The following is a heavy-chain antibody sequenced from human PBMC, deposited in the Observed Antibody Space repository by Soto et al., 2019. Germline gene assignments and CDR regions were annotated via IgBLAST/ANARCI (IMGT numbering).Heavy chain of an antibody. J-gene: IGHJ4*02. Sequence: QVPLVQSGAEVKKPGASVKVSCKASGYTFTSYAMHWVRQAPGQRLEWMGWINAGNGNTKYSQKFQGRVTITRDTSASTAYMELSSLRSEDTAVYYCARDRKNYYGSGSYYRSGFDYWGQGTLVTVSS. CDR1: GYTFTSYA. CDR3: ARDRKNYYGSGSYYRSGFDY. D-gene: IGHD3-10*01. V-gene: IGHV1-3*01. CDR2: INAGNGNT.